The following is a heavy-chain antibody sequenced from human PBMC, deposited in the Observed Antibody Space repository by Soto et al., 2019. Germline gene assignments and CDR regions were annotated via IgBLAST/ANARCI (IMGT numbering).Heavy chain of an antibody. CDR2: IIPPFGTA. CDR1: GGTFSSNT. J-gene: IGHJ4*02. CDR3: ASKAACGGDCYAFDS. V-gene: IGHV1-69*06. Sequence: QVQLVQSGAEVKKPGSSVKISCKASGGTFSSNTINWVRQAAGQGLEWMGGIIPPFGTANYAEKFQGRVTITADKATNTEYLELSSLRSEDTAVHYCASKAACGGDCYAFDSWGQGTLVTVSS. D-gene: IGHD2-21*02.